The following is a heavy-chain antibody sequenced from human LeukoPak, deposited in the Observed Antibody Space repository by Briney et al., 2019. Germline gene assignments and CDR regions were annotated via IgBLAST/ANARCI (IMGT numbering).Heavy chain of an antibody. V-gene: IGHV3-21*01. CDR2: ISSSSSYI. D-gene: IGHD2-8*01. CDR3: ARENGQGMDY. Sequence: GGSLRLSCAASGFTFSSYSMNWVRQAPGKGLEWVSSISSSSSYIYYADSLKGRFTISRDNAKNSLFLQMNSLRAEDTAVYYCARENGQGMDYWGQGTLVTVSS. CDR1: GFTFSSYS. J-gene: IGHJ4*02.